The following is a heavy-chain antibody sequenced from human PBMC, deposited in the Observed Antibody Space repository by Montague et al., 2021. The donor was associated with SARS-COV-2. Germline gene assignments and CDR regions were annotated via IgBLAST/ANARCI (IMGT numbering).Heavy chain of an antibody. CDR1: GFTFSSFN. J-gene: IGHJ4*02. D-gene: IGHD3-10*01. CDR3: ARERGDYGADGGFDF. Sequence: SLRLSCAASGFTFSSFNMNWVRQAPGKGLEWVSFISTSSSNIYYADSVRGRFTISRDKAKNSLYLQMNSLRDEDTAVYYCARERGDYGADGGFDFWGQGTLVTVS. V-gene: IGHV3-48*02. CDR2: ISTSSSNI.